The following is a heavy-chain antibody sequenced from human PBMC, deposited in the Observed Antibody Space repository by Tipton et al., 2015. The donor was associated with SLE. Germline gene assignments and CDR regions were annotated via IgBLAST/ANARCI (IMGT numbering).Heavy chain of an antibody. CDR3: ANLYSVSSFFPDQ. CDR1: GGSISSGGYY. D-gene: IGHD2-21*01. CDR2: RHYSGTI. V-gene: IGHV4-39*01. Sequence: TLSLTCNVSGGSISSGGYYWSWIRQPPGKGLEWIGSRHYSGTIYYNPSLKSRVTISVDTSKNQFSLRLSSLTAADTAVYYCANLYSVSSFFPDQWGRGILVTVSS. J-gene: IGHJ5*02.